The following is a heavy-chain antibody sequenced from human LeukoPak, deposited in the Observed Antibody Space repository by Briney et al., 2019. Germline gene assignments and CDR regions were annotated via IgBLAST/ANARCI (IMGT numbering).Heavy chain of an antibody. V-gene: IGHV4-38-2*02. J-gene: IGHJ5*02. D-gene: IGHD2-15*01. Sequence: PSETLSLTCTVSGYSISSGYYWGWIRQPPGKGLEWIGSIYHSGSTYYNPSLKSRVTISVDTSKNQFSLKLSSVTAADTAVYYCARVNYCSGGSCYSTDWFDPWGQGTLVTVSS. CDR2: IYHSGST. CDR3: ARVNYCSGGSCYSTDWFDP. CDR1: GYSISSGYY.